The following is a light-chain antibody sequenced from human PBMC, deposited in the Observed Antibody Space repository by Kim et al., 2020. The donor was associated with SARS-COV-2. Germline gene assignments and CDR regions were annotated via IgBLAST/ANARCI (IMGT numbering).Light chain of an antibody. Sequence: DIQMTQSPSHLSASVGDTVTISCRASQTIGKSLNWYQQKPGKAPNIVIFDASSLETGVPSRFSGSASGADFTLTISSLQPDDFGSYYCQQSYTTPLTFGQGTRLEIK. CDR3: QQSYTTPLT. J-gene: IGKJ5*01. CDR2: DAS. V-gene: IGKV1-39*01. CDR1: QTIGKS.